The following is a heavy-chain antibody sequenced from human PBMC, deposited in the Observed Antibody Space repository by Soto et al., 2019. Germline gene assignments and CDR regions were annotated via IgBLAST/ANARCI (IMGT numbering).Heavy chain of an antibody. Sequence: QVQLQQWGAGLLKPSETLSLTCAVYGKSLSGYYWSWIRQPPGKALEWIGEINHSGDTNYNPSLKSRVTISVDTSKHQLFLNLSSVTAADTAMYYCARHHVRGRTIAGAAEFWRQGTLVTVSS. D-gene: IGHD1-26*01. CDR3: ARHHVRGRTIAGAAEF. CDR2: INHSGDT. J-gene: IGHJ4*02. CDR1: GKSLSGYY. V-gene: IGHV4-34*01.